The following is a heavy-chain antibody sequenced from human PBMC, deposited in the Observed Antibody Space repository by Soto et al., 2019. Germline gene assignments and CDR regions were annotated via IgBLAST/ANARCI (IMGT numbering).Heavy chain of an antibody. CDR2: ISGSGSST. J-gene: IGHJ6*02. V-gene: IGHV3-23*01. CDR3: AKGLLIMVRKVIIPPQYYYGMDV. D-gene: IGHD3-10*01. CDR1: GFTFSSYA. Sequence: GGSLRLSCAASGFTFSSYAMSWVRQAPGKGLEWVSVISGSGSSTHYADSVKGRFTISRDNSMNTLYLQMNSLRAEDTAVYYCAKGLLIMVRKVIIPPQYYYGMDVWGQGTTVTVSS.